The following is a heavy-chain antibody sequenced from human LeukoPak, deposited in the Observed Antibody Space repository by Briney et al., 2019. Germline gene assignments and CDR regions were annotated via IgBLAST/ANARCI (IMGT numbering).Heavy chain of an antibody. CDR1: GYSFTGYD. CDR3: ATGAPITIFGVVTLGGYYMDV. CDR2: MNPNSGNT. Sequence: ASVKVSCKASGYSFTGYDINWVRQATGQGLEWMGWMNPNSGNTGYAQKFQGRVTMTRNTSISTAYMELSSLRSEDTAVYYCATGAPITIFGVVTLGGYYMDVWGKGTTVTVSS. V-gene: IGHV1-8*01. D-gene: IGHD3-3*01. J-gene: IGHJ6*03.